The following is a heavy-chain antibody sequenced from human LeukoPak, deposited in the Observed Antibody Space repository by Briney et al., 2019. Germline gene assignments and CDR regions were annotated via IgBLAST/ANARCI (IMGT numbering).Heavy chain of an antibody. CDR3: ARDTPSSIAARLDY. CDR2: ISHDGRYK. Sequence: GGSLRLSCAASGFTFSNYAMHWVRQAPGKGLEWVAVISHDGRYKYYADSVKGRFTISRDNSKNTLYLEMSSRRAEDTAVYYCARDTPSSIAARLDYWGQGTLVTVSS. J-gene: IGHJ4*02. V-gene: IGHV3-30*04. D-gene: IGHD6-6*01. CDR1: GFTFSNYA.